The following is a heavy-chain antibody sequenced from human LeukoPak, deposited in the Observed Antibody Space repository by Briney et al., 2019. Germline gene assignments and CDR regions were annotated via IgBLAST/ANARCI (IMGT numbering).Heavy chain of an antibody. Sequence: GGSLRLSCAASGFTFSSYWMSWVRQAPGKGLEWVANIKQDGRQRHYLDSVKCRFTISRDNAKNSLYLQLSSLRVEDTAVYYCARDGAATGDDFDSWGQGTLVTVSS. D-gene: IGHD6-13*01. J-gene: IGHJ4*02. CDR3: ARDGAATGDDFDS. CDR1: GFTFSSYW. CDR2: IKQDGRQR. V-gene: IGHV3-7*01.